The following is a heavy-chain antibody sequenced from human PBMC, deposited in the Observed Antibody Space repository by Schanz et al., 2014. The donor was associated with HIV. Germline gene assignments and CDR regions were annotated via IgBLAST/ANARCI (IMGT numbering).Heavy chain of an antibody. CDR1: GFTFSSYA. D-gene: IGHD4-17*01. CDR2: IRYDGSDK. CDR3: ARGGTTDYLDY. V-gene: IGHV3-33*08. Sequence: QVQLVESGGGVVQPGRSLRLSCAASGFTFSSYAMHWVRQAPGTGLEWVADIRYDGSDKYYADSVKGRFTISRDNSKNTLYLQMNSLRAEDTALYYCARGGTTDYLDYWGQGTLVTVSS. J-gene: IGHJ4*02.